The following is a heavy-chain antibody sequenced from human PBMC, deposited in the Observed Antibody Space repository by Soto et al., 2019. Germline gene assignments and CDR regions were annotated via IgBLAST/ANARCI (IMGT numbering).Heavy chain of an antibody. Sequence: ASVKVSCKASGYTFTGYAMHWVRQAPGQRLEWKGWINAGNGKTKYSKKFQGRVTITRDTSASTANMELSSLRSEDTAVYYCARAVAVAADFDYWGQGTLVTVSS. CDR1: GYTFTGYA. CDR3: ARAVAVAADFDY. CDR2: INAGNGKT. D-gene: IGHD6-19*01. J-gene: IGHJ4*02. V-gene: IGHV1-3*01.